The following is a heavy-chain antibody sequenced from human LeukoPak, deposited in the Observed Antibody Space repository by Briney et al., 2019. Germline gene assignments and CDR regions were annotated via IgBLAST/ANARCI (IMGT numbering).Heavy chain of an antibody. CDR3: VTNLKWGVNYDFYYMDV. J-gene: IGHJ6*03. D-gene: IGHD1-26*01. CDR1: AFTFSSYW. V-gene: IGHV3-7*01. Sequence: GGSLRLSCAASAFTFSSYWMSWVRQAPGKGLEWVANIKEDGSEKYYVDSVKGRFTVSRDSANNSLYLEMNSLRAEDTAVYYCVTNLKWGVNYDFYYMDVWGKGTTVTVSS. CDR2: IKEDGSEK.